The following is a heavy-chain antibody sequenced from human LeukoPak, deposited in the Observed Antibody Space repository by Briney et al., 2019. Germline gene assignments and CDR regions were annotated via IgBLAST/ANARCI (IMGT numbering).Heavy chain of an antibody. Sequence: ASVTVSCKASGYTFTDYTMHWLRQAPGQRLDWMGWINGGSGNAKYSPEFQGRVTITRDTSASTAYMELSSLRSEDTAVYYCANPRYDSSGYYYVDWGQGTLVTVSS. V-gene: IGHV1-3*01. CDR2: INGGSGNA. D-gene: IGHD3-22*01. CDR1: GYTFTDYT. CDR3: ANPRYDSSGYYYVD. J-gene: IGHJ4*02.